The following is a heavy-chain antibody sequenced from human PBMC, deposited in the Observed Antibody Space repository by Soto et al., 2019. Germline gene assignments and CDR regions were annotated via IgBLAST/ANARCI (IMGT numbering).Heavy chain of an antibody. CDR1: GFTFSSYA. D-gene: IGHD3-10*01. J-gene: IGHJ5*02. CDR3: AKCETYYYGSGSYKSLLNWFDP. V-gene: IGHV3-23*01. CDR2: ISGSGGST. Sequence: GGSLRLSCAASGFTFSSYAMSWVRQAPGKGLEWVSAISGSGGSTYYADSVKGRCTISRDNSKNTLYLQMNSLRAEDTAVYYCAKCETYYYGSGSYKSLLNWFDPWGQGTLVTVSS.